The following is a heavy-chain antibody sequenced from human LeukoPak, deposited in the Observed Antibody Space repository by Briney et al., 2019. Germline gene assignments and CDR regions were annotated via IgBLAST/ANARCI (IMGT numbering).Heavy chain of an antibody. CDR3: ARRLDYGGNSHGY. J-gene: IGHJ4*02. D-gene: IGHD4-23*01. CDR2: IYPGDSDT. CDR1: GGTFSSYA. V-gene: IGHV5-51*01. Sequence: GASVKVSCKASGGTFSSYAISWVRQAPGQGLEWMGIIYPGDSDTRYSPSFQGQVTISADKSISTAYLQWSSLKASDTAIYYCARRLDYGGNSHGYWGQGTLVTVPS.